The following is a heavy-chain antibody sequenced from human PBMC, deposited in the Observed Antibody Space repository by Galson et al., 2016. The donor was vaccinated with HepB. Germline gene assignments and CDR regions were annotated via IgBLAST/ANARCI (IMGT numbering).Heavy chain of an antibody. CDR3: AREDYYYMDV. CDR1: GFIFSRYN. V-gene: IGHV3-48*02. J-gene: IGHJ6*03. CDR2: ISSDSSSI. Sequence: SLRLSCAASGFIFSRYNINWVRQGPGKGLEWVSYISSDSSSISYADSVKGRLTISRDNAKNLVYLQMISLRDEDTAVYYCAREDYYYMDVWGKGTTVTVSS.